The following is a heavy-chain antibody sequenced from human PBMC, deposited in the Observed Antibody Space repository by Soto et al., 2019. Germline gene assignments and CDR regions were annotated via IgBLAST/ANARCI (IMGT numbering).Heavy chain of an antibody. D-gene: IGHD6-19*01. CDR2: ISSDGSKT. J-gene: IGHJ4*01. CDR3: AKDPFASVAGPNYIDY. V-gene: IGHV3-30*18. CDR1: GFTFTDHG. Sequence: PGGSLRLSCVASGFTFTDHGVHWVRQAPGKGLEWLATISSDGSKTFYADSVRGPFTISRDNPKNTVYLQVTRLMTEDTAVYYCAKDPFASVAGPNYIDYWGHGTLVTVSS.